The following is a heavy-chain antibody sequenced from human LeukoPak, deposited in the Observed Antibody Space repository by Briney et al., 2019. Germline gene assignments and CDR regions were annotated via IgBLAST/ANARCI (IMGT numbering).Heavy chain of an antibody. V-gene: IGHV1-18*01. CDR2: ISAYNGNT. CDR3: ARDPGYCSSTSCSPPFDY. CDR1: GYTFTSYG. Sequence: ASVKASCKASGYTFTSYGISWVRQAPGQGLEWMGWISAYNGNTNYAQELQGRVTMTTDTSTSTAYMELRSLRSDDTAVYYCARDPGYCSSTSCSPPFDYWGQRTLVTVSS. D-gene: IGHD2-2*01. J-gene: IGHJ4*02.